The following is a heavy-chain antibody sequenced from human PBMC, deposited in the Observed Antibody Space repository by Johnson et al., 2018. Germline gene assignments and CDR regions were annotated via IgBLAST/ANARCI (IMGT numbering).Heavy chain of an antibody. Sequence: VQLVESGGGLVKPGGSLRLSCAASGFTFSSYSMNWVRQAPGKGLEWVSSISSSSSYIYYADSVKGRFPISRDNAKNSLYLQMNSLRAEDTAVYYCAKTTSADAFDIWGQGTMVTVSS. J-gene: IGHJ3*02. CDR2: ISSSSSYI. CDR1: GFTFSSYS. CDR3: AKTTSADAFDI. V-gene: IGHV3-21*01. D-gene: IGHD2/OR15-2a*01.